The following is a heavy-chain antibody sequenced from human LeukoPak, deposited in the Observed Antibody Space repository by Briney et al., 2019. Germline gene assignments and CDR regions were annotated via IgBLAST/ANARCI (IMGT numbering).Heavy chain of an antibody. J-gene: IGHJ4*01. V-gene: IGHV3-74*01. D-gene: IGHD6-19*01. CDR1: GFTFKEYW. CDR3: AKDSYSSGYFSD. CDR2: IASEGSRT. Sequence: GGSLTLSCVPSGFTFKEYWMQWLPQVPGKGRQCVSRIASEGSRTNYARSVKGRLTISRDNGKNTLYLQMNSLAVEDTAVYYCAKDSYSSGYFSDSGQRTLVTLPS.